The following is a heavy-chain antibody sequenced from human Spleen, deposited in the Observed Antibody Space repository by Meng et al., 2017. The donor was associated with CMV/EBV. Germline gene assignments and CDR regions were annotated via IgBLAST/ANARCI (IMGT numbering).Heavy chain of an antibody. J-gene: IGHJ6*02. D-gene: IGHD6-19*01. CDR2: IDPSGGDT. V-gene: IGHV1-46*01. Sequence: ASVKVSCKASGYTFTTYYMHWVRQAPGQGLEWMGIIDPSGGDTTYAQKFQGRVTMTRDTSTSTVYMEVSSLRSDDTAMYYCARSIMVAGSLYYYAMGVWGQGTTVTVSS. CDR3: ARSIMVAGSLYYYAMGV. CDR1: GYTFTTYY.